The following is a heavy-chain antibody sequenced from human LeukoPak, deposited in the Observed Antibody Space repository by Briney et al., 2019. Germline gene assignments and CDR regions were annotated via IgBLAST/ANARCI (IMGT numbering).Heavy chain of an antibody. Sequence: PGGSLRLSCAASGFNFGSYSMTWVRQAPGKGLEWVSVISADSATTFYADSVKGRFTISRDNAKNTVFLQMSSLRAEDTAVYYCARDGGKYDFWSGYYPHWSDPWGQGTLVTVSS. CDR3: ARDGGKYDFWSGYYPHWSDP. CDR2: ISADSATT. V-gene: IGHV3-23*01. CDR1: GFNFGSYS. J-gene: IGHJ5*02. D-gene: IGHD3-3*01.